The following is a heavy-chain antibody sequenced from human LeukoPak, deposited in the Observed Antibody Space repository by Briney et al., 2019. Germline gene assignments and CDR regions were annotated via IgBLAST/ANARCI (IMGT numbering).Heavy chain of an antibody. CDR1: GFTFNDYA. V-gene: IGHV3-21*01. J-gene: IGHJ4*02. CDR3: AREIRGAILTVTTDY. CDR2: ISSSSSYI. D-gene: IGHD4-4*01. Sequence: PGGSLRLSCAASGFTFNDYAMHWVRQAPGKGLEWVSGISSSSSYIYYADSVKGRFTISRDNAKNSLYLQMNSLRAEDTAVYYCAREIRGAILTVTTDYWGQGTLVTVSS.